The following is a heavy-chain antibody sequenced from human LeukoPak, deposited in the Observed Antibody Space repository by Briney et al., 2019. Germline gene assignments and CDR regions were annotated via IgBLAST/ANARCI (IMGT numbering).Heavy chain of an antibody. CDR3: ARDQDRYRTSAYFQH. Sequence: SVKVSCKASGGTFSSYAISWVRQAPGQGLGWMGGIIPIFGTANYAQKFQGRVTITTDESTSTAYMELSSLRSEDTAVYYCARDQDRYRTSAYFQHWGQGTLVTVSS. V-gene: IGHV1-69*05. CDR1: GGTFSSYA. D-gene: IGHD6-13*01. CDR2: IIPIFGTA. J-gene: IGHJ1*01.